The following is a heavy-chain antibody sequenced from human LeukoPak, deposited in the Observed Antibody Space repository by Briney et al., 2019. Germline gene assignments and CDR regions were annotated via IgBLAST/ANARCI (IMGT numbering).Heavy chain of an antibody. D-gene: IGHD5-12*01. Sequence: GASVKVSCKASGYTFTNYGISWVRQAPGQGLEWMGWTSAYNGNTNYTQKLQGRVTMTTDTSTSTAYMELRSLRSDDTAVYYCASGFLGGYDSNFDYWGQGTLVTVSS. CDR3: ASGFLGGYDSNFDY. CDR1: GYTFTNYG. J-gene: IGHJ4*02. V-gene: IGHV1-18*01. CDR2: TSAYNGNT.